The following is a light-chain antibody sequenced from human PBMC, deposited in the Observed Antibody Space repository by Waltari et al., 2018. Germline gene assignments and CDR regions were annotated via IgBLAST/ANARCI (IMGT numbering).Light chain of an antibody. CDR1: SSNIGNNY. J-gene: IGLJ3*02. CDR3: APWDDSLGGWV. V-gene: IGLV1-47*01. CDR2: RNN. Sequence: QSVLTQPPSASGAPGQRVTISCSGSSSNIGNNYVSWYQQLPGTGPKLLSYRNNQRASGVPDRFSGSKSGSSASLAISGLRSEDEAYYYCAPWDDSLGGWVFGGGTKLTVL.